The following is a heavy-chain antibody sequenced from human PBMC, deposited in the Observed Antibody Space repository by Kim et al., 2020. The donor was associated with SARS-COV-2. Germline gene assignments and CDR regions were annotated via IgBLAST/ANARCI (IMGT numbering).Heavy chain of an antibody. CDR2: T. CDR3: ATEALTDAFDI. V-gene: IGHV1-8*01. J-gene: IGHJ3*02. Sequence: TGYAQEVQGRVTMTRNTSRSTAYMELSSLRSEDTAVYYWATEALTDAFDIWGQGTMVTVSS.